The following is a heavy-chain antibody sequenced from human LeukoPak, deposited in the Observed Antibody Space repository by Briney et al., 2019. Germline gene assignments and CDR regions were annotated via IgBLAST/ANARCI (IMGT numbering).Heavy chain of an antibody. D-gene: IGHD1-1*01. CDR2: IYYSGST. Sequence: PSETLTLTCTVSGGSISSSSYYWGWIRQPPGKGLEWIGSIYYSGSTYYNPSLKSRVTISVDTSNNQLSLRLSSVTAADTAVYHCVRLQPNTGEWAFDIWGQGTMVSVSS. CDR3: VRLQPNTGEWAFDI. V-gene: IGHV4-39*07. J-gene: IGHJ3*02. CDR1: GGSISSSSYY.